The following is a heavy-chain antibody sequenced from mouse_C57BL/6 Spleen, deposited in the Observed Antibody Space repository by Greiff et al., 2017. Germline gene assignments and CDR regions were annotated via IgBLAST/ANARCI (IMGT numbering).Heavy chain of an antibody. J-gene: IGHJ4*01. CDR3: ARCHVDYDAYYYAMDY. CDR2: IRNKANGYTT. D-gene: IGHD2-4*01. CDR1: GFTFTAYY. Sequence: EVKLVVSGGGLVQPGGSLSLSCAASGFTFTAYYMSWVRHPPGKALEWLGFIRNKANGYTTEYSASVKGRFTISRDNSQSILYLQMNALRAEDSATYYCARCHVDYDAYYYAMDYWGQGTSVTVAS. V-gene: IGHV7-3*01.